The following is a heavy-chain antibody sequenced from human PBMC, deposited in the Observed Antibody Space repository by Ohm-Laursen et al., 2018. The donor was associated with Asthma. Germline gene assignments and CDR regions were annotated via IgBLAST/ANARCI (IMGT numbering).Heavy chain of an antibody. CDR2: ISYDGSNK. Sequence: SLRLSCAASGFTFSSYGMHWVRQAPGKGLEWVAVISYDGSNKYYADSVKGRFTISRDNSKNTLYLQMNSLRAEDTAVYYCAKVVLMDVWGQGTTVTISS. V-gene: IGHV3-30*18. CDR1: GFTFSSYG. D-gene: IGHD3-16*02. CDR3: AKVVLMDV. J-gene: IGHJ6*02.